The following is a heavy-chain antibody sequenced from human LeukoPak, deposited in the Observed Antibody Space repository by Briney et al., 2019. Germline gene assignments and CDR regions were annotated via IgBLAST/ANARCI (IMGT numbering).Heavy chain of an antibody. Sequence: GESLRISCKGSGYSFTSYWIGWVRQMPGKGLERMGIIYPGDSDTRYSPSFQGQVTISADKSISTAYLQWSSLKASDTAMYYCARAGLKYYDFWSGYAYYFDYWGQGTLVTVSS. CDR2: IYPGDSDT. CDR3: ARAGLKYYDFWSGYAYYFDY. V-gene: IGHV5-51*01. D-gene: IGHD3-3*01. J-gene: IGHJ4*02. CDR1: GYSFTSYW.